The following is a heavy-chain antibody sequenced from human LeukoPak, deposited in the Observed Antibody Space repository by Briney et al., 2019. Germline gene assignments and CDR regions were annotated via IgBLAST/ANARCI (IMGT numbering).Heavy chain of an antibody. CDR3: ARDSPQLLLCRYDY. V-gene: IGHV1-18*01. CDR2: ISAYNGNT. Sequence: ASVKVSCKASGYTFTSYGISWVRQAPGQGLEWMGWISAYNGNTNYAQKLQGRVTITTDTSTSTAYMELRSLRSDDTAVYYCARDSPQLLLCRYDYWGQGTLVTVSS. D-gene: IGHD3-10*02. J-gene: IGHJ4*02. CDR1: GYTFTSYG.